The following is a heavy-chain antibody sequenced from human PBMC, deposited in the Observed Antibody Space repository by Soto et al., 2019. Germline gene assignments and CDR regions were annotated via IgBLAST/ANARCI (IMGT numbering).Heavy chain of an antibody. CDR1: GVTFSRYS. CDR2: IIPMFGIP. Sequence: QVQLVQSGAEVKKPGSSVKVSCKASGVTFSRYSITWVRQAPGHGLEWIGRIIPMFGIPTYAQKFQGRVTITADESTSTAYIELCSLRSDDTAMYYCAREDRDRETGLVPAAIDGMDVWGQGTTVTVSS. CDR3: AREDRDRETGLVPAAIDGMDV. V-gene: IGHV1-69*08. J-gene: IGHJ6*02. D-gene: IGHD2-2*01.